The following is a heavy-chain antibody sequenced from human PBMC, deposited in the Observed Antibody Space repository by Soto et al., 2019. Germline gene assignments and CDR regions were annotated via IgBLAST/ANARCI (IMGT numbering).Heavy chain of an antibody. V-gene: IGHV3-13*04. CDR2: IGHGSDT. D-gene: IGHD7-27*01. J-gene: IGHJ4*02. Sequence: EVALVESGGGLVQPGGSLTLSCTTSGFTFSDYDMHWVRQASGEGPEWVAAIGHGSDTYYADSVRGRFTISRDNAKNSFYLQMNSLRVEDTAMFYCASLGARIYWAQGSLVTVSS. CDR1: GFTFSDYD. CDR3: ASLGARIY.